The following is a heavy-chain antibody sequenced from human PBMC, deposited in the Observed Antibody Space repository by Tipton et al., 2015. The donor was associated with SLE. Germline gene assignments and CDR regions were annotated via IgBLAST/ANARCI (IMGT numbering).Heavy chain of an antibody. CDR2: IIYSGST. J-gene: IGHJ4*02. Sequence: GLVKPSETLSLTCTVSGGSISSSSYYWGWIRQPPGKGLEWIGIIIYSGSTYSNPSLKIRFTISVNTSKNQFSLKLSSGTAADTAVYYCARRVETFGAPDCWGQGTLVTVSS. D-gene: IGHD3-3*01. V-gene: IGHV4-39*01. CDR3: ARRVETFGAPDC. CDR1: GGSISSSSYY.